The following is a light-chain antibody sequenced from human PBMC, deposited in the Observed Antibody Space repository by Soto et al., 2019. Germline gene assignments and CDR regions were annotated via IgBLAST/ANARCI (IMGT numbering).Light chain of an antibody. V-gene: IGLV1-44*01. J-gene: IGLJ2*01. CDR1: NSNIGRNT. CDR2: SNN. Sequence: QSVLTQPPSASGTPGQRVTISCSGSNSNIGRNTVNWYQQLPGAAPNLLIYSNNERPSGVPDRFSGSKSGTSASLAISGLQSEDEADYYCAAWDESPNVPVFGGGNKVTVL. CDR3: AAWDESPNVPV.